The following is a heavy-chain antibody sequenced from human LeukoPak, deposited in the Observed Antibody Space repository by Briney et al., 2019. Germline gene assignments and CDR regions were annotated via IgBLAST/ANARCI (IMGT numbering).Heavy chain of an antibody. CDR1: GFTVNNY. CDR2: IYSGGKT. Sequence: PGGSLRLSCAASGFTVNNYMSWVRQAPGKGLECVSVIYSGGKTYYSDSVKGRFTISRDNSKNTLFLQMSSLRADDTAVYYCASGAGGTYPFDYWGQGTLVTASS. CDR3: ASGAGGTYPFDY. J-gene: IGHJ4*02. D-gene: IGHD1-26*01. V-gene: IGHV3-66*01.